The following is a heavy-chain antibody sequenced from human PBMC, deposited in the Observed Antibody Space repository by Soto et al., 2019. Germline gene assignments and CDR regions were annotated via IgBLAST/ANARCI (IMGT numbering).Heavy chain of an antibody. D-gene: IGHD3-9*01. J-gene: IGHJ4*02. CDR1: GFSVTSNY. CDR3: ARVTTFYDILTSSYALNYFDY. CDR2: IYAGGNT. Sequence: RGSLRLSCAASGFSVTSNYMTWVRQAPGKGLECVSVIYAGGNTYYPDSVKGRFTISSDNSKNTLFLQMNNLRAEDTAVYYCARVTTFYDILTSSYALNYFDYWGQGT. V-gene: IGHV3-53*01.